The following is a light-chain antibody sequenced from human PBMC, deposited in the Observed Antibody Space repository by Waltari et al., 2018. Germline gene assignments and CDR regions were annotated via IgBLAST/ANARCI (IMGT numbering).Light chain of an antibody. CDR3: SSYTSSATAV. V-gene: IGLV2-14*03. CDR1: SSDIGNYNY. CDR2: DVS. J-gene: IGLJ1*01. Sequence: QSALTQPASVSGSPGQSITISCTGTSSDIGNYNYLFWYKQHPGKAPKLMIYDVSKRPSGVSNRFSGSKSGNTASLTISGLQAEDEADYYCSSYTSSATAVFGTGTRVTVL.